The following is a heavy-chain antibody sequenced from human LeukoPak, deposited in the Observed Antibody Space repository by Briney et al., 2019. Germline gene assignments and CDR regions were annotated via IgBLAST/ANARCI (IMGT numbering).Heavy chain of an antibody. CDR3: ARHSPNWNYGEYFDY. CDR1: GDSISNKY. V-gene: IGHV4-4*09. J-gene: IGHJ4*02. CDR2: IYTSGST. D-gene: IGHD1-7*01. Sequence: PSETLSLTCSVSGDSISNKYWSWIRQPPGQGLEWIAYIYTSGSTNYNPSLKSRVIISRDTSKNQFSLKMNSVTAADTAVYFCARHSPNWNYGEYFDYLGQGILVTVSS.